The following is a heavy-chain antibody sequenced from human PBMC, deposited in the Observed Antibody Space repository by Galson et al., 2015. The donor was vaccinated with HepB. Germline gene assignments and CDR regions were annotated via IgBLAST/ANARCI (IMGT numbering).Heavy chain of an antibody. CDR3: ARIPRNPQSARRFDS. CDR2: INPNNGGT. CDR1: GYIFSGYY. V-gene: IGHV1-2*02. Sequence: SVKVSCKASGYIFSGYYMYWVRQAPGQGLECMGWINPNNGGTKYARKFQGRVTMTRDTSITTAYMELSRLRYDDTAVYYCARIPRNPQSARRFDSWGQGTLVTVSS. J-gene: IGHJ5*01. D-gene: IGHD2-2*02.